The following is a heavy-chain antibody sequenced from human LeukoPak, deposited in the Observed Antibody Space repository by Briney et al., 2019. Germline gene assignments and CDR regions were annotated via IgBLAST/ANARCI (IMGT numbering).Heavy chain of an antibody. CDR3: ARSKDYSKSNWFDP. D-gene: IGHD4-11*01. J-gene: IGHJ5*02. Sequence: PSETLSLTCTVSGGSISSSSYYWGWLRQPPGKGLEWLGSIYYSGSTYYNPSLKSRVTISVDTSKNQFSLKLSSVTAADTAVYYCARSKDYSKSNWFDPWGQGTLVTVSS. CDR2: IYYSGST. CDR1: GGSISSSSYY. V-gene: IGHV4-39*01.